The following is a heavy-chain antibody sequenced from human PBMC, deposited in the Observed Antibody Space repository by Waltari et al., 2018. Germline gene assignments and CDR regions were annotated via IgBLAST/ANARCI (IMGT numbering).Heavy chain of an antibody. D-gene: IGHD3-10*01. J-gene: IGHJ6*02. Sequence: QVQLQESGPGLVKPSETLSLTCTVSGGPISSYYWSWIRQPPGKGLEWIGYIYYSGSTNYNPSLKSRVTISVDTSKNQFSLKLSSVTAADTAVYYCATQGRGGMDVWGQGTTVTVSS. CDR3: ATQGRGGMDV. CDR1: GGPISSYY. V-gene: IGHV4-59*01. CDR2: IYYSGST.